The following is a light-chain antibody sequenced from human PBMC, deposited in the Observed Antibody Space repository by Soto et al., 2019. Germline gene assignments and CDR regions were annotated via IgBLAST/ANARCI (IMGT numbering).Light chain of an antibody. CDR2: KAS. Sequence: DLQMTQSPSTLSASVGGRVTITCRASQSISVWLAWYQQEAGKAPNLLIYKASRLESGVPSRFSGSGSETEFTLTISGLQPGDSATYYCQQYNSYSPTFGHGTKVDIK. CDR1: QSISVW. CDR3: QQYNSYSPT. V-gene: IGKV1-5*03. J-gene: IGKJ1*01.